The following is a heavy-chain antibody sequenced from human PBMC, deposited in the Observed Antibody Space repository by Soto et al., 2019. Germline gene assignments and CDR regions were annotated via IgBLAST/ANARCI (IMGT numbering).Heavy chain of an antibody. CDR2: IYSGGST. J-gene: IGHJ6*03. V-gene: IGHV3-66*01. D-gene: IGHD2-15*01. Sequence: EVQLVESGGGLVQPGGSLRLSCAASGFTVSSNYMSWVRQAPGKGLEWVSVIYSGGSTYYADSVKGRFTISRDNAKNTLDLQMNSLRAEDTAVYYCDYSDYYDYMYVWGKGTTVTVSS. CDR3: DYSDYYDYMYV. CDR1: GFTVSSNY.